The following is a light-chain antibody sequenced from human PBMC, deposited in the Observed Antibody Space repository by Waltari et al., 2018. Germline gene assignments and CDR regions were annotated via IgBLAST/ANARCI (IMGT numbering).Light chain of an antibody. Sequence: DIVMTQSPDSLAVSLGERATVHCRSSQIVLYSSNNNNYLTWYQQKPGQHPKLLIYWASTRESRVPDRFSGSGSGTDFTLTISSLQAEDVAVYYCQQYFSAPYTFGQGTKLEIK. CDR1: QIVLYSSNNNNY. CDR2: WAS. CDR3: QQYFSAPYT. J-gene: IGKJ2*01. V-gene: IGKV4-1*01.